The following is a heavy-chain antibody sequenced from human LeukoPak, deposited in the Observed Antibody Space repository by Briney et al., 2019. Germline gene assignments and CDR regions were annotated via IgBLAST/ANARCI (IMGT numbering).Heavy chain of an antibody. D-gene: IGHD1-14*01. Sequence: PSETPSLTCAVYGGSFSGYYWSWIRQPPGKGLEWIGEINHSGSTNYNPSLKSRVTISVDTSKNQFSLKLRSVTAADTAVYYCARHEWGITNAFDIWGQGTMVTVSS. CDR2: INHSGST. CDR1: GGSFSGYY. J-gene: IGHJ3*02. V-gene: IGHV4-34*01. CDR3: ARHEWGITNAFDI.